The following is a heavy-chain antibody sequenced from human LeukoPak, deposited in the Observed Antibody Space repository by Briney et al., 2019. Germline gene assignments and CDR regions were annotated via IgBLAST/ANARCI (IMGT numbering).Heavy chain of an antibody. CDR3: ARDLGSLGFGDQPKNAFDI. J-gene: IGHJ3*02. V-gene: IGHV1-46*01. CDR1: GYTFTSYY. Sequence: ASVKVSCKASGYTFTSYYMHWVRQAPGQGLEWMGIINPSGGSTSYAQKFQGRVTMTRDTSTSTVYMELSSLRSEDTAVYYCARDLGSLGFGDQPKNAFDIWGQGTMVTVSS. CDR2: INPSGGST. D-gene: IGHD3-10*01.